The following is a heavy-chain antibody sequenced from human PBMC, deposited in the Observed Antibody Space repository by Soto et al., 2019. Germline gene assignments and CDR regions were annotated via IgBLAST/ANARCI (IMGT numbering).Heavy chain of an antibody. Sequence: PGGSLRLSCAASGCIVSSNYMSWVRQAPGKGLEWVSVIYSGGSTFYADSVKGRFIISRDDSKNTLFLQMNSLRAEDTALYYCATGYRSAYGPFDSWGQGT. CDR3: ATGYRSAYGPFDS. CDR1: GCIVSSNY. CDR2: IYSGGST. D-gene: IGHD5-12*01. J-gene: IGHJ4*02. V-gene: IGHV3-66*01.